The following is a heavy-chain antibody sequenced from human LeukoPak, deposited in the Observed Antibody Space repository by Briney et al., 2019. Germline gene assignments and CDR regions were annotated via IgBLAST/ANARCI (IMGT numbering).Heavy chain of an antibody. V-gene: IGHV3-48*01. J-gene: IGHJ6*03. CDR2: ISSSSSTI. D-gene: IGHD5-18*01. CDR3: ARDQDGYSYYYYYLDV. CDR1: GFTFSSYS. Sequence: GGSLRLSCAASGFTFSSYSMNWVRHAPGKGLERVSYISSSSSTIYYADSVKGRFTISRDNAKNSLYLQMNSLRAEDTAVYYCARDQDGYSYYYYYLDVWGKGTTVTVSS.